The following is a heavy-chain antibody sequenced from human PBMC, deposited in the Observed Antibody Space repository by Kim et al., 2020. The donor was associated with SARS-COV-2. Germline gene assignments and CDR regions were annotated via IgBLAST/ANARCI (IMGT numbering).Heavy chain of an antibody. CDR2: IHQSGTI. CDR3: AGGRAGVXPAPILGIGPHYDXFXXXV. CDR1: GGSFSGYY. D-gene: IGHD2-2*02. V-gene: IGHV4-34*01. J-gene: IGHJ6*02. Sequence: SETLSLTCAVYGGSFSGYYWSWIRQPPGKGLEWIGKIHQSGTINYNPSLKSRVXXXIXTSKNQFSLXLSSVTAADTGFYYCAGGRAGVXPAPILGIGPHYDXFXXXVWGHGXTVTVSS.